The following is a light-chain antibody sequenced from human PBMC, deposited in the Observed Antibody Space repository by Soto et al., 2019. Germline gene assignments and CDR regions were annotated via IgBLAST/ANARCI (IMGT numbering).Light chain of an antibody. CDR1: QSISRY. CDR3: HQSYNTPRT. V-gene: IGKV1-39*01. Sequence: DIQMTQSPSSLSASVGDRVTMTCRTSQSISRYLNWYQHKLGTAPKLLIHGSFKLQSGVPSRFSGSGSGTDFTLTISSLHPEDFATYYCHQSYNTPRTFGLGTKVDIK. CDR2: GSF. J-gene: IGKJ1*01.